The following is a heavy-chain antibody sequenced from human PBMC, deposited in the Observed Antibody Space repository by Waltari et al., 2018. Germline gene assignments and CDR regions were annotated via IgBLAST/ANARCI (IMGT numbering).Heavy chain of an antibody. CDR3: ANSGAVVFYDFWSGYGMDV. J-gene: IGHJ6*02. CDR1: GYTFTSYY. V-gene: IGHV1-46*01. Sequence: QVQLVQSGAEVKKPGASVKVSCKASGYTFTSYYLHWVRQAPGQGLEWMGIINPSGGSTSYAQKFQGRVTMTRDTSTSTVYMELSSLRSEDTAVYYCANSGAVVFYDFWSGYGMDVWGQGTTVTVSS. CDR2: INPSGGST. D-gene: IGHD3-3*01.